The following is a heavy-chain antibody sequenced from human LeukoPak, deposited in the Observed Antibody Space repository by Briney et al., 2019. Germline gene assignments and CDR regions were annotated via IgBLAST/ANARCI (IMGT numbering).Heavy chain of an antibody. V-gene: IGHV3-20*04. CDR3: ARDNLPTWGCFDY. D-gene: IGHD7-27*01. Sequence: GGSLRLSCAASGFTFDDYGMSWVRQAPGKGLEWVSGINWNGGSTGYADSVKGRSTISRDNSKNTLYLQMNSLRAEDTAVYYCARDNLPTWGCFDYWGQGTLVTVSS. J-gene: IGHJ4*02. CDR1: GFTFDDYG. CDR2: INWNGGST.